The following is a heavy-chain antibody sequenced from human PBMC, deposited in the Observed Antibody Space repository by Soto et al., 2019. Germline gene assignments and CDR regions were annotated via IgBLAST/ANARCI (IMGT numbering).Heavy chain of an antibody. CDR1: GFTFSDYF. V-gene: IGHV3-23*01. J-gene: IGHJ4*02. CDR3: ARTRGRLDIILDY. D-gene: IGHD1-1*01. CDR2: ISGSDDRT. Sequence: GGSLRLSCAASGFTFSDYFVTWVRQAPGRGLEWVSGISGSDDRTAYADSVKGRFTVSRDNSKSTLCLQMNSLRAEDTAAYYCARTRGRLDIILDYWGQGTMVTVSS.